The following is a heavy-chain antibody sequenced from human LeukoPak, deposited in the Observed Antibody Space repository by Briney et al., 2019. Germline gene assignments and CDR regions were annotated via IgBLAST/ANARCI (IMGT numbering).Heavy chain of an antibody. V-gene: IGHV3-30-3*01. J-gene: IGHJ4*02. D-gene: IGHD1-26*01. Sequence: GGSLRLSCAASGFTFSSYAMHWVRRAPGKGLEWVAVISYDGSNKYYADSVKGRFTISRDNSKNTLYLQMNSLRAEDTAVYYCARDTVGATTNYSDYWGQGTLVTVSS. CDR2: ISYDGSNK. CDR3: ARDTVGATTNYSDY. CDR1: GFTFSSYA.